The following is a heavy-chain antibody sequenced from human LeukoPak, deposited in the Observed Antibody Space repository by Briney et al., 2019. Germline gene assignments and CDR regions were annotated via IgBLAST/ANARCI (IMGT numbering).Heavy chain of an antibody. V-gene: IGHV4-59*01. CDR1: GGSISSYY. CDR3: ARASSGSLSNLDY. J-gene: IGHJ4*02. CDR2: IYYSGST. D-gene: IGHD1-26*01. Sequence: SETLSLTCTVSGGSISSYYWSWIRQPPGKGLEWIGYIYYSGSTNYNPSLKSRVTISVDTSKNQFSLKLGSVTAADTAVYYCARASSGSLSNLDYWGQGTLVTVSS.